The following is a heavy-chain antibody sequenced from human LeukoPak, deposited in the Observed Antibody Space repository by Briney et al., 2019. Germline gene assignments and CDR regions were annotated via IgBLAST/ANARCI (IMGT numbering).Heavy chain of an antibody. CDR1: GFTFSSYA. D-gene: IGHD1-26*01. CDR2: ISGSGSST. CDR3: AKRRGATTGSSYFDY. J-gene: IGHJ4*02. V-gene: IGHV3-23*01. Sequence: GGSLRLSCATSGFTFSSYAMSWVRQAPGKGLEWVSAISGSGSSTYYADSVKGRFTISRDNSKNTLYLQMNSLRAEDTAVYYCAKRRGATTGSSYFDYWGQGTLVTVSS.